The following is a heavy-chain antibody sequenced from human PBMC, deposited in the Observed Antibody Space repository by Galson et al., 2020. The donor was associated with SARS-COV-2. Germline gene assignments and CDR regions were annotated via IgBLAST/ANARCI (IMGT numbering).Heavy chain of an antibody. D-gene: IGHD2-15*01. J-gene: IGHJ4*02. V-gene: IGHV3-30-3*01. CDR1: GFTFSSYA. CDR2: ISYDGSNK. CDR3: ARDVGGYLGY. Sequence: TGGSLRLSCAASGFTFSSYAMHWVRQAPGKGLEWVAVISYDGSNKYYADSVKGRFTISRDNSKNTLYLQMNGLRAEDTAVYYCARDVGGYLGYWGQGTLVTDSS.